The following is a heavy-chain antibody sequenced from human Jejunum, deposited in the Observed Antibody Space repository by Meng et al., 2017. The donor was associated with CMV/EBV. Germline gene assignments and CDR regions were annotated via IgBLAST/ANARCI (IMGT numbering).Heavy chain of an antibody. CDR3: ARGGGDPIRGVLPFDY. D-gene: IGHD2-21*01. CDR2: INHSGST. V-gene: IGHV4-34*01. Sequence: HVQLQQWGAGPFKPSETLSLTCGVYGGSFSSYYWSWIRQPPGKGLEWIAEINHSGSTNYNPSLKSRVTISLDTSNSHFSLKLTSVTAADTAVYFCARGGGDPIRGVLPFDYWGQGTLVTVSS. CDR1: GGSFSSYY. J-gene: IGHJ4*02.